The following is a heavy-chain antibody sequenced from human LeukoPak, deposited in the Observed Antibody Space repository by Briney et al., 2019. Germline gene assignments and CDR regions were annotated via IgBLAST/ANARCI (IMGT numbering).Heavy chain of an antibody. J-gene: IGHJ4*02. V-gene: IGHV3-30*18. CDR3: ANGYSSSWYYFDY. D-gene: IGHD6-13*01. CDR2: ISYDGSNK. Sequence: PGRSLRLSCAASGFTFSSYGMHWVRQAPGKGLEWVAVISYDGSNKYYADSVKGRFTISRDNSKNTLYLQMNSLRAEDTAVYYCANGYSSSWYYFDYWGQGTLVTVSS. CDR1: GFTFSSYG.